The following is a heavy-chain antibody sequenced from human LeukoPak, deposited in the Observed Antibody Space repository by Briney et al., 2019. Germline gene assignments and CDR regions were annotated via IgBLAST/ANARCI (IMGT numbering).Heavy chain of an antibody. CDR3: ARERPTIAARSSNWFDP. J-gene: IGHJ5*02. CDR1: GYTFTSYY. CDR2: INPSGGST. D-gene: IGHD6-6*01. Sequence: ASVKVSCKASGYTFTSYYMHWVRQPPGQGLEGMGIINPSGGSTSYAQKYQGTVTMTRDTSTSTVYMELSSLRSEDTAVYYCARERPTIAARSSNWFDPWGQGTLVTVSS. V-gene: IGHV1-46*01.